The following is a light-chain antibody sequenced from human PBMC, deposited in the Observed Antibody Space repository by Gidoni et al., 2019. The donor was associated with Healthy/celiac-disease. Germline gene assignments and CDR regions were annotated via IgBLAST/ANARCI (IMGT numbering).Light chain of an antibody. J-gene: IGKJ3*01. V-gene: IGKV1-39*01. CDR2: AAS. CDR3: QQSYSTPFT. Sequence: DIQMTHSPSSLSASVGDRVTITCRASQSISSYLNWYQQKPGKAPKLLIYAASILQSGVPSRFSGSGSGTDFTLTISSLQPEDFATYYCQQSYSTPFTFGPGTKVDIK. CDR1: QSISSY.